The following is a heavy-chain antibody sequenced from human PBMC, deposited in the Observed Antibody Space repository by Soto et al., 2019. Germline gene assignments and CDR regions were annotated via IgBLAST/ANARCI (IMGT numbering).Heavy chain of an antibody. CDR3: AREIFYYDSSAYDAFDI. Sequence: PGGSLRLSCAASGFTFSSYSMNWVRQAPGKGLEWVSYISSSSSTIYYADSVKGRFTISRDNAKNSLYLQMNSLRDEDTAVYYCAREIFYYDSSAYDAFDIWGQGTMVTVSS. CDR1: GFTFSSYS. J-gene: IGHJ3*02. D-gene: IGHD3-22*01. V-gene: IGHV3-48*02. CDR2: ISSSSSTI.